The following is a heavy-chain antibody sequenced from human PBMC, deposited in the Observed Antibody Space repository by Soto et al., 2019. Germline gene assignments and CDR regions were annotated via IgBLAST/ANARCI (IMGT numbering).Heavy chain of an antibody. J-gene: IGHJ4*02. Sequence: TLSLTCTVSGGSISSYYWSWIRQPPGKGLEWIGYIYYSGSTNYNPSLKSRVTISVDTSKNQSSLKLSSVTAADTAVYYCARRSCTNGVCYYFDYWGQGTLVTVSS. CDR1: GGSISSYY. V-gene: IGHV4-59*08. CDR3: ARRSCTNGVCYYFDY. CDR2: IYYSGST. D-gene: IGHD2-8*01.